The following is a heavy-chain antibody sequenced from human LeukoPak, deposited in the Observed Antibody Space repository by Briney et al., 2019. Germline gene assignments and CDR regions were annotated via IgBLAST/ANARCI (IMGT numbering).Heavy chain of an antibody. CDR3: AKGIVATMVNYIDY. V-gene: IGHV3-9*01. D-gene: IGHD5-12*01. J-gene: IGHJ4*02. CDR1: GFTFDDYA. Sequence: GRSLRLSCAASGFTFDDYAMHWVRQAPGKGLEWVSGISWNRGSIGYADSVKGRFTISRDNAKNSLYLQMNSLRAEDTAFYYCAKGIVATMVNYIDYWGQGTLVTVSS. CDR2: ISWNRGSI.